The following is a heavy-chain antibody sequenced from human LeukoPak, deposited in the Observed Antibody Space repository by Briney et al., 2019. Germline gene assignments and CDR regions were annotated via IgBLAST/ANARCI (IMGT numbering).Heavy chain of an antibody. D-gene: IGHD1-26*01. J-gene: IGHJ4*02. V-gene: IGHV4-34*01. CDR2: VNHSGSS. CDR1: GGSFSGYY. Sequence: PSETLSLTCAVYGGSFSGYYWTWIRQPPGKGLEWIGEVNHSGSSNYNPSLKSRVTISVDTSKNQFSLKLRSVTAADTAVYYCARRPWVGTTGSWGQGSLVTVSS. CDR3: ARRPWVGTTGS.